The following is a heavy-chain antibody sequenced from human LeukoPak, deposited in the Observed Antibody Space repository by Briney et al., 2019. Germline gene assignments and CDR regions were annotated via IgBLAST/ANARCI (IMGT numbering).Heavy chain of an antibody. CDR1: GFTFSTYG. Sequence: GGPLRLSCAASGFTFSTYGMHWVRQAPGKGLEWVANINQDGSEKYYVDSVKGRFTISTDNAKNSLYLQMNSLRAEDTAMYYCARDLYRIVVVPHYFDYWGQGTLVTVSS. J-gene: IGHJ4*02. CDR3: ARDLYRIVVVPHYFDY. V-gene: IGHV3-7*01. D-gene: IGHD3-22*01. CDR2: INQDGSEK.